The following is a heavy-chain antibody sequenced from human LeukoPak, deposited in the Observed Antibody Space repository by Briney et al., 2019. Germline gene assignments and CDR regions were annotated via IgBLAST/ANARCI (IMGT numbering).Heavy chain of an antibody. CDR2: IYYSGST. J-gene: IGHJ3*02. V-gene: IGHV4-59*01. CDR1: GGSISSYY. CDR3: ARALRYFDAFDI. Sequence: SETLSLTCTVSGGSISSYYWSWIRQPPGKGLEWIGYIYYSGSTNYNPSLKSRVTISVDTSKNQFSLKLSSVTAADTAVYYCARALRYFDAFDIWGQGTMVTVSS. D-gene: IGHD3-9*01.